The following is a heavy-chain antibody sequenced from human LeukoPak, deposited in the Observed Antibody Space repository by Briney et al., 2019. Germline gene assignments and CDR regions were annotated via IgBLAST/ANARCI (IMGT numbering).Heavy chain of an antibody. V-gene: IGHV3-21*01. CDR2: ITSSSSYI. CDR3: ARGSTYSSGWYTGFDY. Sequence: KSGGSLRLSCAASGFTFSSYSMSWVRQAPGKGLEWVSSITSSSSYIYYADSVKGRFTISRDNAKKSVYLQMNSLRAEDTAMYYCARGSTYSSGWYTGFDYWGQGTLVTVSS. CDR1: GFTFSSYS. D-gene: IGHD6-19*01. J-gene: IGHJ4*02.